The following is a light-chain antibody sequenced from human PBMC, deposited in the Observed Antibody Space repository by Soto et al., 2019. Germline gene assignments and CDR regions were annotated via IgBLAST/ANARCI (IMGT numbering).Light chain of an antibody. CDR2: DAY. J-gene: IGKJ5*01. CDR1: QSVSSSY. Sequence: IVLSQSPGTLSLSPGERATLSCRASQSVSSSYLAWYQQKPGQAPRLLIYDAYNRATGIPPRFSGSGSGTDFTLTISSLEPEDSAVYYCQQRHMWPITFGQGTRLE. CDR3: QQRHMWPIT. V-gene: IGKV3D-20*02.